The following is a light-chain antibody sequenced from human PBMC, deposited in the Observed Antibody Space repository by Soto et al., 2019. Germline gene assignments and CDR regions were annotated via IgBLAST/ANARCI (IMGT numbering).Light chain of an antibody. CDR3: QRYNSNSRT. CDR1: QNVDHW. J-gene: IGKJ1*01. Sequence: DMQMTQSPSTLSASVGDRVTITCRASQNVDHWVAWYQQKPGKAPKFLIYDASNLESGVPSRFSGRGSGTEFTLTISSLQPDDFATYYCQRYNSNSRTFGQGTRV. CDR2: DAS. V-gene: IGKV1-5*01.